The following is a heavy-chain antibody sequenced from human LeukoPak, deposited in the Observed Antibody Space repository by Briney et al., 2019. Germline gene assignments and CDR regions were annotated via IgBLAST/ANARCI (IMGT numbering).Heavy chain of an antibody. V-gene: IGHV3-23*01. CDR3: AKEQRYTYGYFFDY. J-gene: IGHJ4*02. CDR2: ITGSGDNT. Sequence: PGGSLRLSCAASGFTFSSYAMSWVRQAPGKGLEGVSAITGSGDNTYYADSVKGRFTISRDISKNTLYLQMNSLRAEDTAVYYCAKEQRYTYGYFFDYWGQGTLVTVSS. D-gene: IGHD5-18*01. CDR1: GFTFSSYA.